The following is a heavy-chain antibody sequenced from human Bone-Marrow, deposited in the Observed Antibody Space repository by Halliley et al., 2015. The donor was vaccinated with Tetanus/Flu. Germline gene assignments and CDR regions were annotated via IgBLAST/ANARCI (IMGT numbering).Heavy chain of an antibody. CDR3: ARGTVNSYDSDGYDY. D-gene: IGHD3-22*01. Sequence: SLRLSRAASGYTFSRHWMSWVGQAPGKGLQWVANINQDGSQKYYVDSVKGRFTISRDNAKNLLYLEMHSLRDEDTAVYFCARGTVNSYDSDGYDYWGQGNLVTVSS. CDR2: INQDGSQK. CDR1: GYTFSRHW. J-gene: IGHJ4*02. V-gene: IGHV3-7*01.